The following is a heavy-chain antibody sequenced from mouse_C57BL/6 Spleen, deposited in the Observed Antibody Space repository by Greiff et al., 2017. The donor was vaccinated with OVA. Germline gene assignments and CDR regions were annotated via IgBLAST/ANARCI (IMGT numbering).Heavy chain of an antibody. CDR1: GYTFTSYW. CDR3: ARGGSGGFAY. J-gene: IGHJ3*01. Sequence: QVQLQQPGAELVRPGSSVKLSWKASGYTFTSYWMHWVKQRPIQGLEWIGNIDPSDSETHYNQKFKDKATLTVDKSSSTAYMQLSSLTSEDSAVYYCARGGSGGFAYWGQGTLVTVSA. V-gene: IGHV1-52*01. D-gene: IGHD3-2*02. CDR2: IDPSDSET.